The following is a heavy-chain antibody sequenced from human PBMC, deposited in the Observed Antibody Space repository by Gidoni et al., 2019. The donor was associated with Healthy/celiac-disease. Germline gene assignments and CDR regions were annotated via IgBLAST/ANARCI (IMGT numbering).Heavy chain of an antibody. Sequence: QVQLQQWGAGLLEPSETRSLTCAVYGGSSSGYYWSWIRQPPGKGLEWIGEINHSGSTNYNPSLKNRVTISVDTSKNQFSLKLSSVTAADTAVYYCARGESIGYYPLFWGQGTLVTVSS. CDR3: ARGESIGYYPLF. D-gene: IGHD3-22*01. CDR1: GGSSSGYY. J-gene: IGHJ4*02. V-gene: IGHV4-34*01. CDR2: INHSGST.